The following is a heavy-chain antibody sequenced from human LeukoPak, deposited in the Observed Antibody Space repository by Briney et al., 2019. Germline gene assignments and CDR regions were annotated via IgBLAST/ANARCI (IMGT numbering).Heavy chain of an antibody. D-gene: IGHD2-2*01. CDR2: IYYSGST. Sequence: PSETLSLTCTVSGASISRHYWSWIRQPPGKGLEWIGYIYYSGSTNYNPSLKSRVTMSVDTSKNQLSLNLSSVTAADTAVYCCAAKPVVPAAQGHYFDPWGQGTLVTVSS. CDR3: AAKPVVPAAQGHYFDP. J-gene: IGHJ5*02. V-gene: IGHV4-59*11. CDR1: GASISRHY.